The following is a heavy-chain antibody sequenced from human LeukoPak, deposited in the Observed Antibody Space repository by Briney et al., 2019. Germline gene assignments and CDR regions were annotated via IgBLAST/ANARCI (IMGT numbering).Heavy chain of an antibody. CDR3: ARHKEFPEYYFDY. CDR2: IDPSDSYA. D-gene: IGHD3-10*01. V-gene: IGHV5-10-1*01. Sequence: LGESLKISFKGSGXSFTSYCINWVRQMPGKGLEWMGRIDPSDSYANYGPSFQGHVTISADKSISTAYLQWTSLKASDTAIYYCARHKEFPEYYFDYWGQGTLVTVSS. J-gene: IGHJ4*02. CDR1: GXSFTSYC.